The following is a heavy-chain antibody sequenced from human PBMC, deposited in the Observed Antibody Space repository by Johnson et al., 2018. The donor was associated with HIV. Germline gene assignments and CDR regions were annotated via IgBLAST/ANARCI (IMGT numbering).Heavy chain of an antibody. CDR3: TRHRGQWARNSFEI. CDR1: GFTFGDYA. CDR2: IRSKAYGGTT. J-gene: IGHJ3*02. V-gene: IGHV3-49*04. Sequence: VQLVESGGGLVQPGRSLRLSCTASGFTFGDYAMSWVRQAPGKGLEWVGFIRSKAYGGTTEYAASVKGRFTISRDDSKSIAYLQINSLKTEDTAVYYCTRHRGQWARNSFEIWGQGTMVTVSS. D-gene: IGHD6-19*01.